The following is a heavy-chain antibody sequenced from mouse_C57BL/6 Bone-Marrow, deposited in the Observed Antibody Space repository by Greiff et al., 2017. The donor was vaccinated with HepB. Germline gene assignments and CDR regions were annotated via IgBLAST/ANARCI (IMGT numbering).Heavy chain of an antibody. D-gene: IGHD3-2*02. CDR1: GYSITSGYY. CDR3: ANGQLRLLFAY. CDR2: ISYDGSN. V-gene: IGHV3-6*01. J-gene: IGHJ3*01. Sequence: EVKLVESGPGLVKPSQSLSLTCSVTGYSITSGYYWKWSRQFPGNKMEWMGYISYDGSNNYNQTLKNRNTITRDTSKNQFFLKLKSVTTEDTATYYCANGQLRLLFAYWGQGTLVTVSA.